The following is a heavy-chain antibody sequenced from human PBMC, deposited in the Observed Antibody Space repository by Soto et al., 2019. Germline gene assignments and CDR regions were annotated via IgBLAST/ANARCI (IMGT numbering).Heavy chain of an antibody. CDR2: INHSGST. J-gene: IGHJ4*02. CDR3: ARGRYSGYSGDFDY. Sequence: SETLSLTCAVYGGPFSGYYWSWIRQPPGKGLEWIGEINHSGSTNYNPSLKSRVTISVDTSKNQFSLKLSSVTAADTAVYYCARGRYSGYSGDFDYWGQGTLVTVSS. CDR1: GGPFSGYY. V-gene: IGHV4-34*01. D-gene: IGHD5-12*01.